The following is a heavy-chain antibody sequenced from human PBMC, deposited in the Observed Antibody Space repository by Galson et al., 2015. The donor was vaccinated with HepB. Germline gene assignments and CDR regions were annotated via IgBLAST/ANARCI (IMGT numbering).Heavy chain of an antibody. CDR2: ISSSSSYI. Sequence: LRLSCAASGFTFSSYSMNWVRQAPGKGLEWVSPISSSSSYIYYADSVKGRFTISRDNAKNSLYLQMNSLRAEDTAVYYCARDNDFWSGYKYRGGGAFDIWGQGTMVTVSS. V-gene: IGHV3-21*01. D-gene: IGHD3-3*01. CDR1: GFTFSSYS. CDR3: ARDNDFWSGYKYRGGGAFDI. J-gene: IGHJ3*02.